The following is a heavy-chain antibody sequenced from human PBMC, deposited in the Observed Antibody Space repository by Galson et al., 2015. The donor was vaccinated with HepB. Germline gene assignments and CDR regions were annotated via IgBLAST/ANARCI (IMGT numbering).Heavy chain of an antibody. CDR1: GGIFSTYA. J-gene: IGHJ6*02. CDR2: IVPIFGTT. Sequence: SVKVSCKASGGIFSTYAISWVRQAPGQGLEWMGGIVPIFGTTNCAQKFQGRVTITADESTSTAYMELSSLRSEDTAMYYCASRLRFLEWSPGGYYYGMDVWGQGTTVTVSS. D-gene: IGHD3-3*01. CDR3: ASRLRFLEWSPGGYYYGMDV. V-gene: IGHV1-69*13.